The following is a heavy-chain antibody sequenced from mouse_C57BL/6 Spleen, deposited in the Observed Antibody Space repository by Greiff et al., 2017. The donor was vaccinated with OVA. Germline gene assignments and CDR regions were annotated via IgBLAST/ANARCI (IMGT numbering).Heavy chain of an antibody. D-gene: IGHD1-1*01. J-gene: IGHJ4*01. V-gene: IGHV5-17*01. Sequence: EVHLVESGGGLVKPGGSLKLSCAASGFTFSDYGMHWVRQAPEKGLEWVAYISSGSSTIYYADTVKGRFTISRDNAKNTLFLQMTSLRSEDTAMYYCARDYGSGMDYWGQGTSVTVSS. CDR1: GFTFSDYG. CDR3: ARDYGSGMDY. CDR2: ISSGSSTI.